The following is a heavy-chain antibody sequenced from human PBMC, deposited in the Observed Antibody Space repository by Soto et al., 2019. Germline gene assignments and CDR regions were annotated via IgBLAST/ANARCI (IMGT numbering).Heavy chain of an antibody. D-gene: IGHD2-15*01. CDR2: ISSSSSNI. V-gene: IGHV3-9*01. J-gene: IGHJ3*02. CDR3: ARDYCSGGSCYSAAFDI. CDR1: AFPFDSYA. Sequence: SLRLSFAASAFPFDSYAMHWVRPAPGKALEWASGISSSSSNIDYADSVEGRFTISRDNAKNSLYLQMISLRAEDTAVYYCARDYCSGGSCYSAAFDIWGQGTMVTVS.